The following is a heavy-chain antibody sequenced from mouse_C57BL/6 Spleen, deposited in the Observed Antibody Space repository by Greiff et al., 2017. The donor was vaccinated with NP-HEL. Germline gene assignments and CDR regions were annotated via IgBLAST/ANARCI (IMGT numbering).Heavy chain of an antibody. V-gene: IGHV2-9-1*01. Sequence: VKLVESGPGLVAPSQSLSITCTVSGFSLTSYAISWVRQPPGKGMEWLGVIWTGGGTNYNSALKSRLSISKDNSKSQVFLKMNSLQTDDTARYYCARITDGYYSSPWYFDVWGTGTTVTVSS. CDR1: GFSLTSYA. D-gene: IGHD2-3*01. CDR3: ARITDGYYSSPWYFDV. CDR2: IWTGGGT. J-gene: IGHJ1*03.